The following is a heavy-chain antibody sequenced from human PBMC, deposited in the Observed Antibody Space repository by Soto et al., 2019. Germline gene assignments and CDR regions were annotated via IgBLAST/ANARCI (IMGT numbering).Heavy chain of an antibody. CDR2: ITSKSTTI. D-gene: IGHD1-1*01. V-gene: IGHV3-48*02. J-gene: IGHJ5*01. Sequence: SQRHSSEGSGFPFTIYSINWVRQAAGQRLEWVSYITSKSTTIKYADSVKGRFTVSRDNAKNSLYLQLKSLRDEDTAVYYCAREMGSCRDSSRPTGPYDSWDKAPLLTVSS. CDR1: GFPFTIYS. CDR3: AREMGSCRDSSRPTGPYDS.